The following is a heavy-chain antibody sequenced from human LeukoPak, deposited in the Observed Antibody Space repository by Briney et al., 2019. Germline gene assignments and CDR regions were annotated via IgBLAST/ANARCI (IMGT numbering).Heavy chain of an antibody. J-gene: IGHJ4*02. CDR1: GGSISSYY. D-gene: IGHD3-16*02. CDR3: ARSYPGYYFDY. CDR2: IYYSGST. Sequence: SETLSLTCTVSGGSISSYYWSWIRQPPGKGLEWIGYIYYSGSTSYNPSLKSRVTMSVDTSKNQFSLKLSSVTAADTAVYYCARSYPGYYFDYWGQGTLDTVSS. V-gene: IGHV4-59*01.